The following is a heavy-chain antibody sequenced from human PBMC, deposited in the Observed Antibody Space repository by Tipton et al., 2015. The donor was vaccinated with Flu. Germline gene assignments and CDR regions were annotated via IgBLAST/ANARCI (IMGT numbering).Heavy chain of an antibody. CDR1: GYSISSAYY. CDR3: ARLSYYDVDLKNFYFDY. V-gene: IGHV4-38-2*01. Sequence: TLSLTCVVSGYSISSAYYWGWVRQPPGKGLEWIGSVYHNGAFYNPSLRSRVTISLDKSKSLFSLMLKSVTAADTALYYCARLSYYDVDLKNFYFDYWGQGALVTVSS. D-gene: IGHD3-10*02. CDR2: VYHNGA. J-gene: IGHJ4*02.